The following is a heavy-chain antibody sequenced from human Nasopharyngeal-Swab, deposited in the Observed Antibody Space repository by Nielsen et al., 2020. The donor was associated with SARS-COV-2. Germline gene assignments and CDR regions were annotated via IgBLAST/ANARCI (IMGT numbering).Heavy chain of an antibody. CDR2: ISSDSGAK. J-gene: IGHJ4*02. Sequence: GESLKISCAASGFSFSTYTMNWVRQAPGKGLEWLSSISSDSGAKYHADSVKGRFTISRDNAKNSLYLEMNSLRAEGTAVYYCLRGDRRDYWGPGTLVSVSS. V-gene: IGHV3-21*01. CDR1: GFSFSTYT. CDR3: LRGDRRDY. D-gene: IGHD3-22*01.